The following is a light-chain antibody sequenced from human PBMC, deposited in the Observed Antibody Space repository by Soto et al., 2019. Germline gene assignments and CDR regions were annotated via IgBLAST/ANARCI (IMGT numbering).Light chain of an antibody. CDR2: EVT. CDR1: SSDVGAFNY. CDR3: SSYAGNNNVM. V-gene: IGLV2-8*01. Sequence: QSALTQPPSASGSPGQSVTISCTGTSSDVGAFNYVSWYQQYPGEAPKLIIYEVTKRPSGVPDRFSGSKSGSTASLTVSELQAEDEADYYCSSYAGNNNVMFGGGTKLTVL. J-gene: IGLJ3*02.